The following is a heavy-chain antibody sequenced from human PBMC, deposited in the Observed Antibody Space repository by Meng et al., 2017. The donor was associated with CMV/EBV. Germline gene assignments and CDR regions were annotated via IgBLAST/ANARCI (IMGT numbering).Heavy chain of an antibody. J-gene: IGHJ6*02. Sequence: GESLKISCAASGFTFSSYSMNWVRQAPGKGLEWVSSISSSSSYIYYADSVKGRFTISRDNAKNSLYLQMNSLRAEDTAVYYCAPLLTYYVFWSGYRYGMDVWGQGTTVTVSS. CDR3: APLLTYYVFWSGYRYGMDV. V-gene: IGHV3-21*01. CDR1: GFTFSSYS. CDR2: ISSSSSYI. D-gene: IGHD3-3*01.